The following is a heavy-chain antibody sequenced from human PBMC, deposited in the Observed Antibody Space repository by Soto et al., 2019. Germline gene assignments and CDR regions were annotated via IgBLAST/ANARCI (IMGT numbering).Heavy chain of an antibody. V-gene: IGHV4-39*01. CDR3: ARPGAARAKMYYYYGMDV. CDR2: IYYSGST. D-gene: IGHD6-6*01. J-gene: IGHJ6*02. CDR1: VGSSSSSSYY. Sequence: SWTLSPTWTVSVGSSSSSSYYWFWIRHPPGKGLEWIGSIYYSGSTYYNPSLKSRVTISVDTSKNQFSLKLSSVTAADTAVYYCARPGAARAKMYYYYGMDVWGQGTTVTVSS.